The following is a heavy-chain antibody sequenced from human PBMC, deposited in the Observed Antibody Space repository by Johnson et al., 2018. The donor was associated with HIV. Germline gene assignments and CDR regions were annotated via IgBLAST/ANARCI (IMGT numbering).Heavy chain of an antibody. Sequence: QVQLVESGGGVVQPGGSLTLSCAASGFTFSNSDMHWVRQPTGQGLEWVSGMGTDGATTDYAAPLNGRFTISRDDSKNTLYLQMNSLRAEDTAVYYCAKGGQLVLRGAFDIWGQGTMVIVSS. CDR1: GFTFSNSD. V-gene: IGHV3-NL1*01. D-gene: IGHD6-6*01. J-gene: IGHJ3*02. CDR2: MGTDGATT. CDR3: AKGGQLVLRGAFDI.